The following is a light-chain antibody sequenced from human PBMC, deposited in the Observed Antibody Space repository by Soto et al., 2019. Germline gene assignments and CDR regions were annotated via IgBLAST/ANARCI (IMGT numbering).Light chain of an antibody. CDR2: GAS. Sequence: EIVFTQSPATLSLSPGERATLSCRASQSVSSDLAWYQQKPGQAPRLLIYGASTRETGIPARFSGSGSGTEFTLTISSLQSEDVAVYYCQKYNNWTLTFGQGTRLEIK. J-gene: IGKJ5*01. CDR1: QSVSSD. V-gene: IGKV3-15*01. CDR3: QKYNNWTLT.